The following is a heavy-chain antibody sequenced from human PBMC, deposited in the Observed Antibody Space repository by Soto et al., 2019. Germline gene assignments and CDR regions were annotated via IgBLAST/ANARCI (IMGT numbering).Heavy chain of an antibody. CDR2: INHSGST. J-gene: IGHJ5*02. Sequence: PXETLSLTCGVYGGAFSGYYWSWVRQPPGKGLEWIGEINHSGSTVYNPSLRSRVTVTVDTSKSQFSLQLASVTAADTAMYYCARGLGDTAMLRFDPWGQGIMVTVSS. D-gene: IGHD5-18*01. V-gene: IGHV4-34*01. CDR3: ARGLGDTAMLRFDP. CDR1: GGAFSGYY.